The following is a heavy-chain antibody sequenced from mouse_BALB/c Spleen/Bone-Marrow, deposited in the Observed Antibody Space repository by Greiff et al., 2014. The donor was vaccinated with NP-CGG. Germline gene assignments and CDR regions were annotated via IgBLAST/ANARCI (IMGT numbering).Heavy chain of an antibody. CDR2: IDPANGNT. V-gene: IGHV14-3*02. CDR1: GFNIKDTC. J-gene: IGHJ2*01. Sequence: EVQLQQSGAELVKPGASVKLSCTASGFNIKDTCMRWVKQRPEQGLEWIGRIDPANGNTKYDPKFQGKATITADTSSNTAYLQLSSLTSEDTAVYYCARSGLGPPFDYWGQGTTLTVSS. D-gene: IGHD4-1*01. CDR3: ARSGLGPPFDY.